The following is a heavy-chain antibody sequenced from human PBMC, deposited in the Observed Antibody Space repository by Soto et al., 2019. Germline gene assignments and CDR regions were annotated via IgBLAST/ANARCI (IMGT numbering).Heavy chain of an antibody. CDR3: AREGVRGMDV. J-gene: IGHJ6*02. Sequence: QVQLVQSGAEVKKPGASVKVSCKASGYTFTSYDINWVRQATGQGLEWMGWMNPNSGNTDYAQKFQGRVTVTRNTSIRRDYREWSSLRSEDTVVYYWAREGVRGMDVGGQGTTVTVSS. CDR2: MNPNSGNT. D-gene: IGHD3-16*01. CDR1: GYTFTSYD. V-gene: IGHV1-8*01.